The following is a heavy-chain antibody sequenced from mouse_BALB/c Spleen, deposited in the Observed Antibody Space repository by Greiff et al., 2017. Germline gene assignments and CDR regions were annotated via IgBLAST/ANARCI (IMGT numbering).Heavy chain of an antibody. CDR2: ISSGGSYT. Sequence: EVQVVESGGGLVKPGGSLKLSCAASGFTFSSYAMSWVRQSPEKRLEWVAEISSGGSYTYYPDTVTGRFTISRDNAKNTLYLEMSSLKSEDTAMYYCAREATATSYAMDYWGQGTSVTVSS. V-gene: IGHV5-9-4*01. CDR3: AREATATSYAMDY. J-gene: IGHJ4*01. D-gene: IGHD1-2*01. CDR1: GFTFSSYA.